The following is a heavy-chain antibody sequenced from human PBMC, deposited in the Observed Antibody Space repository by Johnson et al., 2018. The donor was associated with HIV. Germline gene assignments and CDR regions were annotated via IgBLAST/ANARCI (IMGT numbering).Heavy chain of an antibody. CDR3: ARHTGYDAFDI. Sequence: VQLVESGGGLVQRGGSLRLSCAASGFTVSSNYMSWVRQAPGKGLEWVSVIYSGGKTYYADSVKGRFTISRDNSKNTLYLQMNSLRGEDTAVYYCARHTGYDAFDIWGQGTMVTVSS. CDR2: IYSGGKT. J-gene: IGHJ3*02. V-gene: IGHV3-66*02. CDR1: GFTVSSNY. D-gene: IGHD2-21*01.